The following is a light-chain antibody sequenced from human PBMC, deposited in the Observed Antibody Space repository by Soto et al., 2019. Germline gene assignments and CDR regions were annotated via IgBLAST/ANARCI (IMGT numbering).Light chain of an antibody. CDR2: DAS. V-gene: IGKV1-33*01. CDR1: QNINNN. CDR3: QQYHNLPIT. Sequence: DIQMTQSPSSLSASVGDRVTITCQASQNINNNLNWYQQKPGSAPKLLIYDASNLEAGVPSRLRGSGSGTDFTFTISSLQPEDVATYYCQQYHNLPITFGQGTRLEIK. J-gene: IGKJ5*01.